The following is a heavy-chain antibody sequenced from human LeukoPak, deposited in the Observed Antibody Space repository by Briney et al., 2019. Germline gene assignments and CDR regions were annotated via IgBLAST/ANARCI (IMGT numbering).Heavy chain of an antibody. CDR1: GFTFSSYW. J-gene: IGHJ4*02. D-gene: IGHD6-19*01. CDR3: AKVFTVAGFDY. V-gene: IGHV3-74*01. Sequence: GGSLRLSCAASGFTFSSYWMHWVRQAPGKGLVWVSRINSDGSSTSYADSVKGRFTISRDNAKNTLYLQMNSLRAEDTAVYYCAKVFTVAGFDYWGQGTLVTVSS. CDR2: INSDGSST.